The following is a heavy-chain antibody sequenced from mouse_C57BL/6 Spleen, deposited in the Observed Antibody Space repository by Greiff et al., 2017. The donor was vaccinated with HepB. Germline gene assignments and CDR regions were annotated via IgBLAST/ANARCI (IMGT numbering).Heavy chain of an antibody. CDR1: GYSFTDYN. V-gene: IGHV1-39*01. CDR2: INPNYGTT. J-gene: IGHJ3*01. CDR3: ARGDYYGSSFSY. Sequence: EVKLQESGPELVKPGASVKISCKASGYSFTDYNMNWVKQRNGKSLEWIGVINPNYGTTSYNQKFKGKATLTVDQSSSTAYMQRNSLTSEDSAVYYCARGDYYGSSFSYWGQGTLVTVSA. D-gene: IGHD1-1*01.